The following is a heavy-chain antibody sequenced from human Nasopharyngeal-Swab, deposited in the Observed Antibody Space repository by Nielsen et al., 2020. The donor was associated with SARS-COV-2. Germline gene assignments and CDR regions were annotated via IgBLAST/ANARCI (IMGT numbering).Heavy chain of an antibody. Sequence: WIRQPPGKGLEWIAEIYHTGDTYYNPSLSSRVTISVDKSNNQFSLKLSSVTAADTAAYYCAKELHLRHAFDLWGQGRMVTVSS. CDR3: AKELHLRHAFDL. CDR2: IYHTGDT. V-gene: IGHV4-4*02. J-gene: IGHJ3*01.